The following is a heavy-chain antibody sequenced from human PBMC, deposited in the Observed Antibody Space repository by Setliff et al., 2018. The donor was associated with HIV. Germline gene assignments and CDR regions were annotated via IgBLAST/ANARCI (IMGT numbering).Heavy chain of an antibody. CDR1: GGSISSGSYY. D-gene: IGHD4-17*01. J-gene: IGHJ3*02. V-gene: IGHV4-61*09. Sequence: KPSETLSLTCTVSGGSISSGSYYWTWIRQPAGKGLEWIGHIYTGGTTNYNPSLKSRVSTSADMSKNHFSLNLSSVTAADTAVYYCCRSMTTVLEDAFDIWGQGAMVTVSS. CDR2: IYTGGTT. CDR3: CRSMTTVLEDAFDI.